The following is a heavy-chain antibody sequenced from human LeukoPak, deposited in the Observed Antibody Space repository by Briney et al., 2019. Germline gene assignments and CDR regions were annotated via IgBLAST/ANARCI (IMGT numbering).Heavy chain of an antibody. CDR3: ARGDFPAQFNYDSSGYYYY. CDR2: INPHSGGT. Sequence: RASVKVSCKASGYSFTGYYMHWVRQAPGQGLEWMGWINPHSGGTNYAQKFQGRVTMTRDTSISTAYMELSRLRSDDTAVYYCARGDFPAQFNYDSSGYYYYWGQGTLVAVSS. J-gene: IGHJ4*02. CDR1: GYSFTGYY. D-gene: IGHD3-22*01. V-gene: IGHV1-2*02.